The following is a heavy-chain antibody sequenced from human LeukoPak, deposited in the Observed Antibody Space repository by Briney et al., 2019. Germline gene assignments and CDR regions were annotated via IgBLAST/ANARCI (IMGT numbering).Heavy chain of an antibody. V-gene: IGHV1-2*02. CDR3: AREGRTYYYDSSGYA. CDR1: GYTFTGYY. J-gene: IGHJ5*02. Sequence: GASVKVSCKASGYTFTGYYMHWVRQAPGQGLEWMGWINPNSGGTNYAQKFQGRVTMTRDTSISTAYMELSRLRSDDTAVYYCAREGRTYYYDSSGYAWGQGTLVTVSS. CDR2: INPNSGGT. D-gene: IGHD3-22*01.